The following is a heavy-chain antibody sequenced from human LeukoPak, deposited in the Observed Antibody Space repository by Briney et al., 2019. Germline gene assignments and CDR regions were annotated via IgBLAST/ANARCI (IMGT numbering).Heavy chain of an antibody. V-gene: IGHV4-59*01. J-gene: IGHJ4*02. CDR3: ARGSDFGDY. Sequence: SETLSLTCTVSGGSISSYYWSWIRQPPGKGLEWIGYMYYSGSTNYNPSLKSRVTMSINTSKNQFPLRLSSVTAADTAVYYCARGSDFGDYWGQGTLVTVSS. CDR2: MYYSGST. CDR1: GGSISSYY. D-gene: IGHD4-17*01.